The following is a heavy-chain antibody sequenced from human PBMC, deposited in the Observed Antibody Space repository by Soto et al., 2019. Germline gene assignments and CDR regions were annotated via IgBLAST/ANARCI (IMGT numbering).Heavy chain of an antibody. CDR3: ARAKYSYGAYYMDV. Sequence: GSLRLSCAASGFTFSSYSMNWVRQAPGKGLEWVSSISSSSSYIYYADSVKGRFTISRDNAKNSLYLQMNSLRAEDTAVYYCARAKYSYGAYYMDVWGKGTTVTVSS. CDR2: ISSSSSYI. J-gene: IGHJ6*03. V-gene: IGHV3-21*01. CDR1: GFTFSSYS. D-gene: IGHD5-18*01.